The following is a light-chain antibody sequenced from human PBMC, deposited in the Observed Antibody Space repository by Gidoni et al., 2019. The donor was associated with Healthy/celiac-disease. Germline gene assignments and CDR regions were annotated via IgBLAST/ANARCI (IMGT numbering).Light chain of an antibody. J-gene: IGKJ2*01. CDR3: QQSYSAPYN. CDR1: QSISSY. Sequence: DIQMTQSPSSLSASVGDRVTITCRASQSISSYLNWYQQKPGKAPKLLIYAASSLRSGVPSSFSGSGSGTDFTLTISSMQPEDFATYYCQQSYSAPYNFGKGTKLEI. V-gene: IGKV1-39*01. CDR2: AAS.